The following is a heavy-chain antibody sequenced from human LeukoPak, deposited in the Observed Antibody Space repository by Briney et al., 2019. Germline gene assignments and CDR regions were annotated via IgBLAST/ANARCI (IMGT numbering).Heavy chain of an antibody. CDR2: ITGSGDST. J-gene: IGHJ4*02. D-gene: IGHD6-19*01. CDR3: AKRGPAGAGKSPDYFEY. CDR1: GFTFSSYV. V-gene: IGHV3-23*01. Sequence: GGSLRLSCAASGFTFSSYVMSWVRQAPGKGLEWVSAITGSGDSTYYADSVKGRFTIPRDNSKNTLYLQMNSLRAEDTAVYYCAKRGPAGAGKSPDYFEYWGQGTLVTVSS.